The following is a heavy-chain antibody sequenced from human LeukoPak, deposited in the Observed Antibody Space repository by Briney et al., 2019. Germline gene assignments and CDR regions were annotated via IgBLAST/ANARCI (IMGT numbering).Heavy chain of an antibody. CDR3: ATQGSSGWYQGFDY. V-gene: IGHV4-39*01. CDR2: IYYSGSP. D-gene: IGHD6-19*01. CDR1: GGSISNTGYY. Sequence: SETLSLTCAVSGGSISNTGYYWGWIRQTPGKGLEWIVSIYYSGSPYYNPSLKSRVTISVDTSKNQFSLKFTSVTAADTAVYYCATQGSSGWYQGFDYWGQGTLVTVSS. J-gene: IGHJ4*02.